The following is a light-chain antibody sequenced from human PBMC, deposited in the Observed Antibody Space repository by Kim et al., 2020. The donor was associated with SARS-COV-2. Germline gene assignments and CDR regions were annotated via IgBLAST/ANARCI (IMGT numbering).Light chain of an antibody. Sequence: VAPGQTVSIPCSVHKLANKYVCWYQQRPGQSPVLVMYQDTKRPSGIPERFSGSNSGNTATLTISGTQALDEADYYCQAWDSAYVVFGGGTQLTVL. CDR1: KLANKY. J-gene: IGLJ2*01. CDR2: QDT. V-gene: IGLV3-1*01. CDR3: QAWDSAYVV.